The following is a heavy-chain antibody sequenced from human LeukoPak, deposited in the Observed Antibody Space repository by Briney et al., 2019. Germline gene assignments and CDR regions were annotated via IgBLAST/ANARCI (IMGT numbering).Heavy chain of an antibody. CDR2: INPNSGGT. J-gene: IGHJ4*02. V-gene: IGHV1-2*02. CDR1: GYTFTGYY. Sequence: ASVTVSCKASGYTFTGYYMHWVRQAPGQGLEWMGWINPNSGGTNYAQKFQGRVTMTRDTSISTAYMELSRLRSDDTAVYYCARYEYDFWSGYYMFDYWGQGTLVTVSS. D-gene: IGHD3-3*01. CDR3: ARYEYDFWSGYYMFDY.